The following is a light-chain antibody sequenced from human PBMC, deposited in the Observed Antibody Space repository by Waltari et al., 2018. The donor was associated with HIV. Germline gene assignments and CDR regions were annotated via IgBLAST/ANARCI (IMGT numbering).Light chain of an antibody. CDR3: QHYGSLFT. J-gene: IGKJ3*01. CDR1: QSVSSSY. V-gene: IGKV3-20*01. CDR2: GAS. Sequence: EIVLTQSPGTLSLSPGERATLSCRASQSVSSSYLAWYQQKPGQAPRLLIYGASSRASGIPDRFSGSGSWTDITLTITRLEPEDFAVYYCQHYGSLFTFGPGTKVDIK.